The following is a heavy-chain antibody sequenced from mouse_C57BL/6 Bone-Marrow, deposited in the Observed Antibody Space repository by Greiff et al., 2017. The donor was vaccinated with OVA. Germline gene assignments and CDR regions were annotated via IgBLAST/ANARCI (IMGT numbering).Heavy chain of an antibody. CDR3: ARDGYYVGYCDY. J-gene: IGHJ2*01. D-gene: IGHD2-3*01. CDR2: IDPSDSYT. Sequence: QVQLQQPGAELVKPGASVKLSCKASGYTFTSYWMQWVKQRPGQGLEWIGEIDPSDSYTNYNQKFKGKATLTVDTSSSTAYMQLSSLTSEDSAVYDCARDGYYVGYCDYWGQGTTLTVSS. V-gene: IGHV1-50*01. CDR1: GYTFTSYW.